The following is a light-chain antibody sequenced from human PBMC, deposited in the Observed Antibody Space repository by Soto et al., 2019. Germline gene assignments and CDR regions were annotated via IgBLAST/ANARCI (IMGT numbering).Light chain of an antibody. J-gene: IGKJ5*01. CDR3: QQYNMWPIT. CDR1: QSVSSN. V-gene: IGKV3-15*01. CDR2: GAS. Sequence: EIVMTQSPATLSVSPGERATLSCRASQSVSSNLAWYQQKPGQAPRLLIYGASARATGIPARFSGSGSGTEFTLTLSSLQSEDFAVYYCQQYNMWPITFGQGTRLEIK.